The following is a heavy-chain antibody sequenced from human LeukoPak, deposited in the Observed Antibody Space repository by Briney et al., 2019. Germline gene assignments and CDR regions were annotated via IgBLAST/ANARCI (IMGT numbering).Heavy chain of an antibody. V-gene: IGHV3-30*18. J-gene: IGHJ6*02. CDR2: ISYDGSNK. CDR1: GFTFSSYG. Sequence: GGSLRLSCAASGFTFSSYGMHWVRQAPGKGLEWVAVISYDGSNKYYADSVKGRFTISRDNSKNTLYLQMNSLRAEDTAVYYCAKDKDSHSNYYDSMDVWGQGTTVTVSS. D-gene: IGHD3-22*01. CDR3: AKDKDSHSNYYDSMDV.